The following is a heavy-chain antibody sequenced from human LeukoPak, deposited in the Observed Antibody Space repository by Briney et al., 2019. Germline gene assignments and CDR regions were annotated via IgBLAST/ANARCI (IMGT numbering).Heavy chain of an antibody. CDR2: IYSSGST. Sequence: PGGSLRLSCAASGFTVSSNYMSWVRQAPGKGLEWVSVIYSSGSTNYNASLKSRFTISIDNSKNKPYLQMNSLIAADTAVYYCARDPSGDYWGQGTMVSVPS. J-gene: IGHJ4*02. CDR3: ARDPSGDY. CDR1: GFTVSSNY. V-gene: IGHV3-53*01.